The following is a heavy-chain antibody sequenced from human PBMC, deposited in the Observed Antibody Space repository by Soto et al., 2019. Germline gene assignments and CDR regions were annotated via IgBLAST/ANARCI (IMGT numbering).Heavy chain of an antibody. CDR2: IEWDDDK. D-gene: IGHD1-26*01. V-gene: IGHV2-70*01. Sequence: GSGPTLVNPTQTLTLTCTFSGFSLSTIGMCVSWIRQPPGKALEWLAVIEWDDDKYYSTSLKTRLTISKDTSKNLVVLTMTNMDPVDTATYYCARIPSTSPWEYGMDVWGQGTTVTVSS. J-gene: IGHJ6*02. CDR1: GFSLSTIGMC. CDR3: ARIPSTSPWEYGMDV.